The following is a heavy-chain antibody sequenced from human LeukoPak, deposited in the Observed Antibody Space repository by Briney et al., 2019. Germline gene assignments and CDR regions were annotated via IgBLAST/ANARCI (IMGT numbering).Heavy chain of an antibody. V-gene: IGHV3-21*01. CDR2: ISSSSSYI. J-gene: IGHJ4*02. CDR1: GFTFSSYS. Sequence: RAGGSLRLSCAASGFTFSSYSMNWVRQAPGKGLEWVSSISSSSSYIYYADSVKGRFTISRDNAKNSLYLHMNSLRADDTAVYYCARDTRSLIDYWGQGTLVTVSS. D-gene: IGHD1-26*01. CDR3: ARDTRSLIDY.